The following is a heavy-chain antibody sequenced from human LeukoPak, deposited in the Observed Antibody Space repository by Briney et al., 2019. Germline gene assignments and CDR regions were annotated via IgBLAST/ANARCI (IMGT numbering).Heavy chain of an antibody. CDR2: IYSGGST. CDR3: AKKLGDSSGYPAGALDY. V-gene: IGHV3-53*01. Sequence: GGSLRLSCAASGFTVSSNYMSWVRQAPGKGLVWVSVIYSGGSTYYADSVKGRFTISRDNSKNTLYLQMNSLRAEDTAVYYCAKKLGDSSGYPAGALDYWGQGTLVTVSS. D-gene: IGHD3-22*01. J-gene: IGHJ4*02. CDR1: GFTVSSNY.